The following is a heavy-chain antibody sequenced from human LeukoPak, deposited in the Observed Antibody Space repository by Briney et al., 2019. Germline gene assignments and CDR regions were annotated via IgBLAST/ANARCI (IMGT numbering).Heavy chain of an antibody. V-gene: IGHV3-21*01. CDR2: ITTATSSYI. Sequence: NPGGSLRLSCAASGFTFSSHDMNWVRQAPGKGLEWVSSITTATSSYIYYADSVKGRFTISRDDAKNLLYLQMDSLRAEDTAVYYCARDYGGPHYFDYWGQGTLVTVSS. J-gene: IGHJ4*02. CDR3: ARDYGGPHYFDY. D-gene: IGHD2-15*01. CDR1: GFTFSSHD.